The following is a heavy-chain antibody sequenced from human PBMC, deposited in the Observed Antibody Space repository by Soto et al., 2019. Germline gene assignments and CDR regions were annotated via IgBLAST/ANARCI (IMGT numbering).Heavy chain of an antibody. CDR1: GFTFSNAW. V-gene: IGHV3-15*01. CDR2: IKSKTDGGTT. J-gene: IGHJ4*02. Sequence: GGSLRLSCAASGFTFSNAWMSWVRQAPGKGLEWVGRIKSKTDGGTTDYAAPVKGRFTISRDDSKNTLYLQMNSLKTEDTAVYYCARQAARNYFDFWGQGTPVTVSS. D-gene: IGHD6-6*01. CDR3: ARQAARNYFDF.